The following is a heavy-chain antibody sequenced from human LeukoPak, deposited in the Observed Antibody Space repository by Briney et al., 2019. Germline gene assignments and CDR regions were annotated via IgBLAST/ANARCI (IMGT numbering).Heavy chain of an antibody. CDR2: IKQDGSEK. J-gene: IGHJ4*02. D-gene: IGHD6-19*01. CDR1: GFTFTSYW. CDR3: AKKGGSGWLTSFFDY. Sequence: PGGSLRLSCAAAGFTFTSYWVSWVRQAPGKGRGWVANIKQDGSEKYYVNSVKGRFTISRDNAKNSLYLQMNSLRAEDTAVYYCAKKGGSGWLTSFFDYGGQGTLVTVSS. V-gene: IGHV3-7*01.